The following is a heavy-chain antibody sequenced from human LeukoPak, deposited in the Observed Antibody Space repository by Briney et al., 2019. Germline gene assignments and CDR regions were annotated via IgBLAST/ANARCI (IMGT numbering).Heavy chain of an antibody. CDR3: ARAWDCSSTSCYVYFDY. D-gene: IGHD2-2*01. CDR2: ISAYNRYT. J-gene: IGHJ4*02. V-gene: IGHV1-18*01. Sequence: GASVKVSCKASGYTFTSYGITWVRQAPGQGLEWMGWISAYNRYTNYAQKLQGRVTMTTDTSTSTAYMDLGSLTSDDTAVYYCARAWDCSSTSCYVYFDYWGQGTLVTVSS. CDR1: GYTFTSYG.